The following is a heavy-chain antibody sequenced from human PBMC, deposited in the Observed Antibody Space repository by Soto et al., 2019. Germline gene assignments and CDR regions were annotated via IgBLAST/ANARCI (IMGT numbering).Heavy chain of an antibody. D-gene: IGHD2-8*02. Sequence: QLQLQESGPGLVKPSETLSLTCTVSGGSISSSSYYWGWIRQPPGKGLEWIGSIYYSGSTYYNPSITSRVTISVDTSKNQFSLKLSSVTAADTAVYYCARLYWSLGWFDPWGQGTLVTVSS. CDR2: IYYSGST. CDR3: ARLYWSLGWFDP. J-gene: IGHJ5*02. CDR1: GGSISSSSYY. V-gene: IGHV4-39*01.